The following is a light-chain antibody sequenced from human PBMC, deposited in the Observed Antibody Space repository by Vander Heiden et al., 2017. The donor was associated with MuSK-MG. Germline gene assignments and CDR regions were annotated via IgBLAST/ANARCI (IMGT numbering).Light chain of an antibody. CDR1: QSISSW. V-gene: IGKV1-5*03. CDR2: KAS. J-gene: IGKJ1*01. CDR3: QQYNSSSRT. Sequence: DIQMNQSTSTLSASVGDRVTITCRASQSISSWLAWYQQKPGQAPKLLIYKASSLESGVPSRFSGSGSGTEFTLTISSLQPDDFATYYCQQYNSSSRTFGQGTQVEIK.